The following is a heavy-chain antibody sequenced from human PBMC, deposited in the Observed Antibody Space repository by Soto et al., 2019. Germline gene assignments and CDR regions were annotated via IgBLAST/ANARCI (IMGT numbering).Heavy chain of an antibody. V-gene: IGHV3-33*01. D-gene: IGHD2-2*01. CDR1: GFTFSSYG. CDR2: IWYDGSNK. CDR3: ARDYLVVPQRVSDY. J-gene: IGHJ4*02. Sequence: QVQLVESGGGVVQPGRSLRLSCAASGFTFSSYGMHWVRQAPGKGLEWVAVIWYDGSNKYYADSVKGRFTISRDNSKNTLDLQMNSLRAEDTAVYYCARDYLVVPQRVSDYWGQGTLVTVSS.